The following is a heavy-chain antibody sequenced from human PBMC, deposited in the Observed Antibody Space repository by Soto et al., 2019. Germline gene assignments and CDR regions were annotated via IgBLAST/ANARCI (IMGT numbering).Heavy chain of an antibody. V-gene: IGHV3-33*01. CDR1: GFTFSSYG. CDR3: ARGDDYGDEGDFDY. D-gene: IGHD4-17*01. CDR2: IWYDGSNK. Sequence: QVQLVESGGGVVQPGRSLRLSCAASGFTFSSYGMHWVRQAPGKGLEWVAVIWYDGSNKYNADSVKGRFTISRDNSKNTLYQQMNSLRAEDTAVYYCARGDDYGDEGDFDYWGQGTLVTVSS. J-gene: IGHJ4*02.